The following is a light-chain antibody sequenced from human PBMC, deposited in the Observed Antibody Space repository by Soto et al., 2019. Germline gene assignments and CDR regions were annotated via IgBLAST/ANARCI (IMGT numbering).Light chain of an antibody. CDR1: SSNIGSNF. Sequence: QLVLTQPPSASGTPGQRVTISCSGSSSNIGSNFAYWYQQLPGTAPKLLIYRNDQRPSGVPDRFSGSKSDTSASLAISGLRSEDEADYYCAAWDDSLSGVVFGGGTKLTVL. V-gene: IGLV1-47*01. CDR3: AAWDDSLSGVV. CDR2: RND. J-gene: IGLJ2*01.